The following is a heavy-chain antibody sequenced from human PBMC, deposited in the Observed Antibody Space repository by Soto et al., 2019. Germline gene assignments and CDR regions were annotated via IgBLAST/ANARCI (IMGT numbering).Heavy chain of an antibody. CDR1: GGTFSSYA. CDR3: ARASQPTLKYSNYGQLDY. J-gene: IGHJ4*02. CDR2: IIPIFGTT. Sequence: QVQLVQSGAEVKKPGSSVKVSCKASGGTFSSYAISWVRQAPGQGLEWMGGIIPIFGTTNYAQKFQGRVTITADESTSTAYMELSSLRSEDTAVYYCARASQPTLKYSNYGQLDYWGQGTLVTVSS. D-gene: IGHD4-4*01. V-gene: IGHV1-69*01.